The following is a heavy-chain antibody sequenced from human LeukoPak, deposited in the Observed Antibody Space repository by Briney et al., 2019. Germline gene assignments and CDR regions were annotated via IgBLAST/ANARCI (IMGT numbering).Heavy chain of an antibody. CDR3: ASRLRFPPFDY. D-gene: IGHD3-3*01. J-gene: IGHJ4*02. CDR1: GFTFSSYG. V-gene: IGHV3-NL1*01. CDR2: IYSGGST. Sequence: GGSLRLSCAASGFTFSSYGMHWVRQAPGKGLEWVSVIYSGGSTYYADSVKGRFTISRDNSKNTLYLQMNSLRAEDTAVYYCASRLRFPPFDYWGQGTLVTVSS.